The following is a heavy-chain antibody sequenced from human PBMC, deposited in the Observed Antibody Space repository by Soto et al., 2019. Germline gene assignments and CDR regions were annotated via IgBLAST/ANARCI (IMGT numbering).Heavy chain of an antibody. CDR2: INTDGSTR. D-gene: IGHD2-21*01. CDR3: ARVAYGAYHFDY. Sequence: EVQLVESGGGLVQPGGSLRLSCAASGFTFSSYWMHWVRQAPGEGLVWVSRINTDGSTRSYADSVKGRFTISRDNAKNTLFLQMNSLRPEDTAVYYCARVAYGAYHFDYWGQGTLAT. J-gene: IGHJ4*02. V-gene: IGHV3-74*01. CDR1: GFTFSSYW.